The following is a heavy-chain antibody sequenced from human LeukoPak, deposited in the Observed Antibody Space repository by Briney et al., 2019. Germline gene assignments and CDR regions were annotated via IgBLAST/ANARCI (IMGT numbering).Heavy chain of an antibody. Sequence: ASVKVSCKASGYSFTSYDINWVRQAPGQGLEWMGRIIPILGIANYAQKFQGRVTITADKSTSTAYMELSSLRSEDTAVYYCDYGMDVWGQGTTVTVSS. J-gene: IGHJ6*02. V-gene: IGHV1-69*04. CDR2: IIPILGIA. CDR1: GYSFTSYD. CDR3: DYGMDV.